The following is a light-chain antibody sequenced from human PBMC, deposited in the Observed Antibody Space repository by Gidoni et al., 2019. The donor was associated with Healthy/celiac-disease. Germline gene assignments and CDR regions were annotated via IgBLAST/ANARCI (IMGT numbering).Light chain of an antibody. J-gene: IGKJ1*01. Sequence: EIVLTQSPGTLSLSPGDRANLSCRASQSGSSSYLAWYQQKPGQALRLLIYGASSRATGITDRFSGSGSGTDVTLTISRLEPEDFAGYYCQQYGSSKETFGQGTKVEIK. CDR2: GAS. CDR1: QSGSSSY. V-gene: IGKV3-20*01. CDR3: QQYGSSKET.